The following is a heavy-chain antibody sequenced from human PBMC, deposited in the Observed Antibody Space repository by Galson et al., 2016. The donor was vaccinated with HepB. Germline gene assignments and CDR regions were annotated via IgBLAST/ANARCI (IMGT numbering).Heavy chain of an antibody. CDR1: GDSVSSNSAA. CDR3: ARSSGWGFDY. J-gene: IGHJ4*02. D-gene: IGHD6-19*01. V-gene: IGHV6-1*01. CDR2: TYYRSKWYN. Sequence: CAISGDSVSSNSAAWTWIRQSPSRGLEWLGRTYYRSKWYNGYAVSVKSRITINPDTSKNQFSLQLNSVTPEDTAVYYCARSSGWGFDYWGQGTLVTVSS.